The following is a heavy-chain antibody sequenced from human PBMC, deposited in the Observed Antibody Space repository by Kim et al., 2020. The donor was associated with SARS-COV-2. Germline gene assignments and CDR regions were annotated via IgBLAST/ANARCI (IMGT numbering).Heavy chain of an antibody. Sequence: GGSLRLSCAASGFTFSSYSMNWVRQAPGKGLEWVSSISSSSSYIYYADSVKGRFTISRDNAKNSLYLQMNSLRAEDTAVYYCARVMYNWNGPSDYWGQGTLVTVSS. CDR2: ISSSSSYI. J-gene: IGHJ4*02. CDR3: ARVMYNWNGPSDY. D-gene: IGHD1-1*01. V-gene: IGHV3-21*01. CDR1: GFTFSSYS.